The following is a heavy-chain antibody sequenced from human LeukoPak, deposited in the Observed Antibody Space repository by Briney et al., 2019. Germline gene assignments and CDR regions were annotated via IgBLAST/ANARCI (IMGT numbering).Heavy chain of an antibody. CDR1: GGSISSYY. Sequence: PSGTLSLTCTVSGGSISSYYWSWIRQPPGKGLEWIGYIYYSGSTNYNPSLKSRVTISVDTSKNQFSLKLSSVTAADTAVYYCARARFGEHFDYWGQGTLVTVSS. CDR3: ARARFGEHFDY. V-gene: IGHV4-59*01. D-gene: IGHD3-10*01. J-gene: IGHJ4*02. CDR2: IYYSGST.